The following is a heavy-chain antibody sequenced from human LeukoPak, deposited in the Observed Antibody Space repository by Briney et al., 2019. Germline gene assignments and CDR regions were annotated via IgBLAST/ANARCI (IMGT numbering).Heavy chain of an antibody. CDR3: ARDLDSSSWDY. CDR1: GFTFSSYW. V-gene: IGHV3-7*01. J-gene: IGHJ4*02. CDR2: IKQDGSEK. Sequence: PGGSLRLSCAASGFTFSSYWMSWVRQAPGKGLEWVANIKQDGSEKYYVDSVKGRFTISRDNAKNSLYLQMNSLRAEDTAVHYCARDLDSSSWDYWGQGTLVTVSS. D-gene: IGHD6-13*01.